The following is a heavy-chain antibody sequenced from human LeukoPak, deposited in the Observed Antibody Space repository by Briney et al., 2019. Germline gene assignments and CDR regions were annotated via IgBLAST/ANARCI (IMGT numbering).Heavy chain of an antibody. Sequence: GGSLRLSCAASGFTLSSYEMNGVRQAPGKGLEWVSYISSSGSSIYYADSVKGRFIISRDNAKNSLYLQMNSLRAEDTAVYYCATATARLVDYWGQGTLVNVAS. CDR3: ATATARLVDY. CDR2: ISSSGSSI. CDR1: GFTLSSYE. V-gene: IGHV3-48*03. J-gene: IGHJ4*02. D-gene: IGHD4-17*01.